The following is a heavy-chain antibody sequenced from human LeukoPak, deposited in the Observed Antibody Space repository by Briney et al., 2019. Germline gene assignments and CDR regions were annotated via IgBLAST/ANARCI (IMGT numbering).Heavy chain of an antibody. D-gene: IGHD7-27*01. CDR3: AKAATTGDPFDN. Sequence: SVKVSCKASGGTFSSYAISWVRQAPGQGLEWMGGIIPIFGTANYAQKFQGRVTITADESTSTAYMELINLRSEDTAVYYCAKAATTGDPFDNWGQGTPVTVSS. CDR1: GGTFSSYA. V-gene: IGHV1-69*13. J-gene: IGHJ4*02. CDR2: IIPIFGTA.